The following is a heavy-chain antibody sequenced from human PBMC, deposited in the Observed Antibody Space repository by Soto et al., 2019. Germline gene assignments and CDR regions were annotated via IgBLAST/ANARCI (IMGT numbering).Heavy chain of an antibody. CDR3: VRDTGPPRAFDM. D-gene: IGHD2-8*02. J-gene: IGHJ3*02. Sequence: ASVKVSCKASGYTFTSYYIHWVRQAPGQGLEWMGLIKPSGGSTSYAQKFQGRVTMTSDTSTSTVYMELSSLRSEDTAMYYCVRDTGPPRAFDMWGQGTMVTVSS. V-gene: IGHV1-46*03. CDR2: IKPSGGST. CDR1: GYTFTSYY.